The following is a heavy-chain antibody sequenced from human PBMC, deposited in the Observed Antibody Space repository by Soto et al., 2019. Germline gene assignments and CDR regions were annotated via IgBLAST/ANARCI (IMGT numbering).Heavy chain of an antibody. CDR1: GGSISSGGYD. CDR2: IDYSGST. Sequence: QVQLQESGPGLVKPSQTLSLTCTVSGGSISSGGYDWSWIRQHPGKGLEWIGYIDYSGSTYYNPSLKSRVTISEDTSKDQFSLKLSSVTAADTAVYYCSGDPLTVTKDAFDIWGHETIVTVAS. V-gene: IGHV4-31*03. CDR3: SGDPLTVTKDAFDI. D-gene: IGHD4-17*01. J-gene: IGHJ3*02.